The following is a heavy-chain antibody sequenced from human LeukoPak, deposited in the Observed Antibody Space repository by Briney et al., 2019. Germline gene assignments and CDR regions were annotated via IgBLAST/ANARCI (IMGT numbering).Heavy chain of an antibody. CDR1: GFTFSSYW. Sequence: GGSLRLSCAASGFTFSSYWMHWVRQAPGKGLVWVSRINSDGSSTSYADSVKGRFTISRDNAKNTLYLQMNSLRAEDTAVYYCAREYYVWGSYRDDAFDIWGQGTMVTVSS. CDR2: INSDGSST. J-gene: IGHJ3*02. D-gene: IGHD3-16*02. CDR3: AREYYVWGSYRDDAFDI. V-gene: IGHV3-74*01.